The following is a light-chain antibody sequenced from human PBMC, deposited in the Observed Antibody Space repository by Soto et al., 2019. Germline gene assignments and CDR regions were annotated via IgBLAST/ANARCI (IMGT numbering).Light chain of an antibody. V-gene: IGKV3-20*01. J-gene: IGKJ5*01. CDR1: QSVTTR. CDR2: GAS. Sequence: IVLTQSPGTLSLSPGERVTLSCRASQSVTTRLAWYKHKPGQAPRLLMSGASSRASGVPVRFSGSGSGTEFTLTISRLEPEDFELYYCQQYGGSPITFGLGTRLEIK. CDR3: QQYGGSPIT.